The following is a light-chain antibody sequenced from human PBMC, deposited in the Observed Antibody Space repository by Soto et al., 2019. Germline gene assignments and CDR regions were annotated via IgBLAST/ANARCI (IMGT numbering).Light chain of an antibody. CDR3: QQYNNWPMIT. J-gene: IGKJ5*01. CDR1: QSVSTK. CDR2: GAS. V-gene: IGKV3-15*01. Sequence: VMTQSPAIRSLSPGERATLSCRASQSVSTKVAWYQQIPGQTPRLLIYGASTRATGIPARFSGSGSGTEFTLTISSMQSEDFAVYYCQQYNNWPMITFGQGTRLEIK.